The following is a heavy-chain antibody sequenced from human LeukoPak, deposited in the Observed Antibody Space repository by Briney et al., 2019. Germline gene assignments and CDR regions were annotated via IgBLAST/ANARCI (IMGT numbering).Heavy chain of an antibody. CDR2: ISSSSSTI. J-gene: IGHJ4*02. V-gene: IGHV3-48*01. CDR1: GFTFSIYS. CDR3: ARENYFDY. Sequence: GGSLRLSCAASGFTFSIYSMNWVRQAPGKGLEWVSYISSSSSTIFYADSVKGRFTVSRDNAKRSLYLQMNSLRVEDTAVYYCARENYFDYWGQGTLVTVSS.